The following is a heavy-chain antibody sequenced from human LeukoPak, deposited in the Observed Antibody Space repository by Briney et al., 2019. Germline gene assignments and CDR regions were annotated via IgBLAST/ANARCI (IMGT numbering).Heavy chain of an antibody. D-gene: IGHD1-7*01. CDR1: GDSLGRYY. J-gene: IGHJ4*02. Sequence: SETLSLTCNVSGDSLGRYYWSWIRQPPGKTLEWLGHVYFSGVTTYNPSLKSRVTISVDTSKNQFSLKLNSVTAADTAVYYCARESGVSGSTVDFDYWGQGTLVTVSS. CDR3: ARESGVSGSTVDFDY. CDR2: VYFSGVT. V-gene: IGHV4-59*01.